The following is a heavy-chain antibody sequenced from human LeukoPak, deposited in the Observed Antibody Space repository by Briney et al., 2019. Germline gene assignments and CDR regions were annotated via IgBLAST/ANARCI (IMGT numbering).Heavy chain of an antibody. CDR2: IKQGGSET. J-gene: IGHJ4*02. V-gene: IGHV3-7*01. Sequence: GGSLRLSCAASGGTFSDYWMTWVRQAPGEGLEWVANIKQGGSETYYVDSVRGRFTISRDNARKSLYLQMNSLRAEDTAVYFCARDCFAENNYWGQGILVTVSS. D-gene: IGHD2-21*01. CDR1: GGTFSDYW. CDR3: ARDCFAENNY.